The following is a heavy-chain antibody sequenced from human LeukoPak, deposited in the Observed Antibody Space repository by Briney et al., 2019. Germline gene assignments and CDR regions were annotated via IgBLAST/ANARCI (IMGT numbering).Heavy chain of an antibody. CDR3: ARGVRSTIFGVVTYYFDY. D-gene: IGHD3-3*01. J-gene: IGHJ4*02. V-gene: IGHV1-18*01. CDR1: GYTFTSYG. Sequence: ASVKVSCKASGYTFTSYGISWVRQAPGQGLEWMGWISAYNSNTNYAQKLQGRVTMTTDTSTSTAYMELRSLRSDDTAVYYCARGVRSTIFGVVTYYFDYWGQGTLVTVSS. CDR2: ISAYNSNT.